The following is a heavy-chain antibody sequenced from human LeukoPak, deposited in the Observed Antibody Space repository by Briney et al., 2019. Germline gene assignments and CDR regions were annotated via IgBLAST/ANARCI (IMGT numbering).Heavy chain of an antibody. J-gene: IGHJ2*01. V-gene: IGHV3-13*01. Sequence: PGGSLRLSCAASGFTFSNYDMHWVRQATGKGLEWVSATDTAGDTYYPGSVKGRFTISRENAKNSLYLQMNSLRAGDTAVYYCARTTVTSGPYWYFDLWGRGTLVTVSS. CDR2: TDTAGDT. D-gene: IGHD4-17*01. CDR3: ARTTVTSGPYWYFDL. CDR1: GFTFSNYD.